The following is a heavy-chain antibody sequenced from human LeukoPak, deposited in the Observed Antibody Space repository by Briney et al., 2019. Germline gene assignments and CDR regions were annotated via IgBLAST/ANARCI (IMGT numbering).Heavy chain of an antibody. CDR2: ISYDGSNK. CDR3: ASVAVAGLGGDY. D-gene: IGHD6-19*01. CDR1: GFTFSSYA. Sequence: GGSLRLSCAASGFTFSSYAMHWVRQAPGKGLEWVAVISYDGSNKYYADSVKGRFTISRDNSKNTLYLQMNSLRAEDTAVYYCASVAVAGLGGDYWGQGTLVTVSS. V-gene: IGHV3-30-3*01. J-gene: IGHJ4*02.